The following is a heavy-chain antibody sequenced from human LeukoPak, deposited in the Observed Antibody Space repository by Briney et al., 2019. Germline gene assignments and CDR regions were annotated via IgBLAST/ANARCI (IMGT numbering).Heavy chain of an antibody. D-gene: IGHD1-26*01. V-gene: IGHV3-30-3*01. CDR2: ISYDGSNK. CDR3: AKRPWERGGWFDP. J-gene: IGHJ5*02. CDR1: GFIFSTYA. Sequence: PGGSLRLSCAASGFIFSTYAMHWVRQAPGMGLGWVAVISYDGSNKYYADSVKGRFTISRDNSKNTLYLQMNSLRAEDTAVYYCAKRPWERGGWFDPWGQGTLVTVSS.